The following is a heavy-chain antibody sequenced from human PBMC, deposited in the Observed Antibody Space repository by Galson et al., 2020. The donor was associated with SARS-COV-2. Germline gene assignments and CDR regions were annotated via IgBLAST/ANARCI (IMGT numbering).Heavy chain of an antibody. CDR3: ARDTNSCPFDI. J-gene: IGHJ3*02. V-gene: IGHV3-33*01. D-gene: IGHD2-8*01. Sequence: GESLKISCAASGFTFSSYGMHWVRQAPGKGLEWVAVIWYDGSDKNYADSVKGRFTISRDNSKNTLYLQMNSLRAEDTAVYYCARDTNSCPFDIWGQGTMVTVSS. CDR1: GFTFSSYG. CDR2: IWYDGSDK.